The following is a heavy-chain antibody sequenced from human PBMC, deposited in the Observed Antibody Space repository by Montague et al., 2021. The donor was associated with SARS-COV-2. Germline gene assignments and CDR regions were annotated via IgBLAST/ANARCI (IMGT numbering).Heavy chain of an antibody. Sequence: SLRLSCAASGFTVSSNYMSWVRQAPGKGLEWVSVIYSGGSTYYADSVKGRFTISRDNSKNTLYLQMNSLRAEDTAVYYCARDRRYYDILTGYYSAFDIWGQGTMVTVSS. D-gene: IGHD3-9*01. J-gene: IGHJ3*02. V-gene: IGHV3-53*01. CDR2: IYSGGST. CDR1: GFTVSSNY. CDR3: ARDRRYYDILTGYYSAFDI.